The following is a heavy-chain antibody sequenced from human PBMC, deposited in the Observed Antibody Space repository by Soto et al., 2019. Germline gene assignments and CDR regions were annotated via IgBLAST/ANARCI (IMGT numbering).Heavy chain of an antibody. CDR1: GYTFTGYY. CDR3: AIRKERSGPHYFAL. J-gene: IGHJ4*02. Sequence: GASVKVSCKASGYTFTGYYMHWVRQAPGQGLEWMGWINPNSGGTNYAQKFQGWVTMTRDTSISTAYMEVSSLRSDDTAVYFCAIRKERSGPHYFALCGQGNLVTVYS. CDR2: INPNSGGT. D-gene: IGHD1-20*01. V-gene: IGHV1-2*04.